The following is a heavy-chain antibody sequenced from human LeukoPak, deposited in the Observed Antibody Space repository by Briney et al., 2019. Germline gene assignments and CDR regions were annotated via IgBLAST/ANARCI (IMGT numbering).Heavy chain of an antibody. V-gene: IGHV3-30*18. CDR2: ISYDGSNK. CDR1: GFTFSTYV. CDR3: AKGAQSIAARRNFDY. Sequence: GGSLRLSCAASGFTFSTYVMSWVRQAPGKGLEWVAVISYDGSNKYYADSVKGRFTVSRDNSKNTLYLQMNSLRAEDTAVYYCAKGAQSIAARRNFDYWGQGTLVTASS. J-gene: IGHJ4*02. D-gene: IGHD6-6*01.